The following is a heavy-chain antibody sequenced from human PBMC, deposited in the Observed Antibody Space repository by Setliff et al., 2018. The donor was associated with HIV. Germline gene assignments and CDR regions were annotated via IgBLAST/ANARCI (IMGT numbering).Heavy chain of an antibody. V-gene: IGHV3-53*01. CDR3: ARENYYVTEY. Sequence: GGSLRLSCAASGFTVENYYMSWVRQAPGKGLEWVSVVYSGGSTYYADSVKGRFTISRDIPRNSLYLQMNNLRAEDTAVYYCARENYYVTEYSGQGTLVTVSS. D-gene: IGHD3-10*02. CDR2: VYSGGST. J-gene: IGHJ4*02. CDR1: GFTVENYY.